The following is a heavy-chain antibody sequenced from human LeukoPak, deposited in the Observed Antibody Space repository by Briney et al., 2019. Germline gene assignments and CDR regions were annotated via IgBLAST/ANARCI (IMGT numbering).Heavy chain of an antibody. D-gene: IGHD5-18*01. Sequence: GASVKVSCKASGYTFTAYAMIWVRQAPGKGLEWMGGFDPEDGETIYAQKFQGRVTMTEDTSTDTAYMELSSLRSEDTAVYYCATAMTAMVTYYFDYWGQGTLVTVSS. J-gene: IGHJ4*02. CDR1: GYTFTAYA. V-gene: IGHV1-24*01. CDR3: ATAMTAMVTYYFDY. CDR2: FDPEDGET.